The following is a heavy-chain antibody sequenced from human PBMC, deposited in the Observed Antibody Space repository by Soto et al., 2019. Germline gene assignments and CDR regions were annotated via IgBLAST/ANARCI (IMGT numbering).Heavy chain of an antibody. J-gene: IGHJ4*02. CDR3: ARYLGYCSGGSCYSYFDY. CDR2: INAGNGNT. V-gene: IGHV1-3*01. Sequence: QVQLVQSGAEVKKPGASVKVSCKASGYTFTSYAMHWVRQAPGQRLEWMGWINAGNGNTKYSQKYHGRVTITRDTDASTAYMELNSLRSEDTAVYYCARYLGYCSGGSCYSYFDYWGQGTLVTVSS. D-gene: IGHD2-15*01. CDR1: GYTFTSYA.